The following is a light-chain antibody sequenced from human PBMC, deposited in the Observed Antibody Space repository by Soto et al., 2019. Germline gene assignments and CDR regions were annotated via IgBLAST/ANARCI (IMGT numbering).Light chain of an antibody. CDR2: QAS. Sequence: DIQMTQSPSSLSASVGDRVTITCRASQTISTYLNWYQQKPGKAPKVLIYQASSLESGVPSRFSGSGSGTEFTLTISSLQPDDFVTYYCQQYNSYPWTFGQGTKVDIK. J-gene: IGKJ1*01. V-gene: IGKV1-5*03. CDR3: QQYNSYPWT. CDR1: QTISTY.